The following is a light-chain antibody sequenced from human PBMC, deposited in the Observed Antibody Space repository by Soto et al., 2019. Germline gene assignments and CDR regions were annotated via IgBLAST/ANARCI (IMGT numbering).Light chain of an antibody. Sequence: IQLTQSPSSLSASVGDRVIMTCRASQGISSSLAWYQQKPGKAPTLLIYAASTLETGVPSRFSGSGSGTDFTLTISSLQPEDFATYYCQQLNIYPFTFGPGTKVDI. J-gene: IGKJ3*01. CDR3: QQLNIYPFT. CDR2: AAS. V-gene: IGKV1-9*01. CDR1: QGISSS.